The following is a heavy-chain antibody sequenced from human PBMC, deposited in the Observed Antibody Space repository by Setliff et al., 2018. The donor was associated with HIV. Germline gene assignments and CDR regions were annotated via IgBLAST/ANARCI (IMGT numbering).Heavy chain of an antibody. CDR3: ARARHHGYNFPEAFDI. CDR2: INPSGGST. J-gene: IGHJ3*02. Sequence: GASVKVSCKASGYTFTSYYMHWVRQAPGQGLEWMGIINPSGGSTSYAQKFQGRVTMTRDTSTSTVYMELSSLRSEDTAVYYCARARHHGYNFPEAFDIWGQGTVVTVSS. D-gene: IGHD5-12*01. CDR1: GYTFTSYY. V-gene: IGHV1-46*01.